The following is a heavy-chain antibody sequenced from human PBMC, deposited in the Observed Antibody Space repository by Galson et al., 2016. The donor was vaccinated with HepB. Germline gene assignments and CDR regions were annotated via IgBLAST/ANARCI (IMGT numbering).Heavy chain of an antibody. Sequence: SLRLSCAASGFTFSRYGMHWVRQAPGKGLGWVAVISKDGRDKQYADSVKGRFTVSRDNSKNTLFLQMNSLRVEDTAVYYCAKLDCGRDCPRDDWGQGTLVTVSS. D-gene: IGHD2-21*02. CDR3: AKLDCGRDCPRDD. CDR1: GFTFSRYG. V-gene: IGHV3-30*19. J-gene: IGHJ4*02. CDR2: ISKDGRDK.